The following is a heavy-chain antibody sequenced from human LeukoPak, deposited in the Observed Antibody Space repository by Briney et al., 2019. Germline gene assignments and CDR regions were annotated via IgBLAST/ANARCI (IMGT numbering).Heavy chain of an antibody. J-gene: IGHJ4*02. Sequence: GGSLRLSCATSGFTFDDYGLSWVRQAPGKGLEWVSDINWNGGSTGYADSVKGRFTISRDNAKNSLYLQMNSLRAEDTAVYYCAKMPPMVRGAVDYWGQGTLVTVSS. V-gene: IGHV3-20*04. CDR1: GFTFDDYG. CDR3: AKMPPMVRGAVDY. CDR2: INWNGGST. D-gene: IGHD3-10*01.